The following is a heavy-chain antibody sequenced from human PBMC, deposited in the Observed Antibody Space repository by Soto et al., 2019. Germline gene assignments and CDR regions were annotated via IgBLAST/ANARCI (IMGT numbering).Heavy chain of an antibody. CDR3: ARGLGAAAGTLDWFDP. V-gene: IGHV1-3*01. CDR2: INAGNGNT. D-gene: IGHD6-13*01. CDR1: GYTFTSYA. J-gene: IGHJ5*02. Sequence: ASVKVSCKASGYTFTSYATHWVRQAPGQRLEWMGWINAGNGNTKYSQKFQGRVTITRDTSASTAYMELSSLRSEDTAVYYCARGLGAAAGTLDWFDPWSQGTLVTVSS.